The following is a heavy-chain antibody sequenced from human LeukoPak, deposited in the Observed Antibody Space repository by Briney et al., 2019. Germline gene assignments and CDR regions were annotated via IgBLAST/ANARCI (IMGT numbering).Heavy chain of an antibody. V-gene: IGHV3-23*01. CDR1: GFTFSSYA. D-gene: IGHD5-24*01. CDR2: ISGSGGST. Sequence: GGSLRLSCAASGFTFSSYAMSWVRQAPGKGLEWVSAISGSGGSTYYADSVKGRFTISRDNSKNTLYLQMNSLRAEDTAVYYCAKDTDFGDGYLEDDYWGQGTLVTVSS. CDR3: AKDTDFGDGYLEDDY. J-gene: IGHJ4*02.